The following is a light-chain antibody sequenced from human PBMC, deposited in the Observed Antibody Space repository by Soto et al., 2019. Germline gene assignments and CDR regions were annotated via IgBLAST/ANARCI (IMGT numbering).Light chain of an antibody. CDR2: EGT. CDR3: CSYAAGSTVV. J-gene: IGLJ2*01. CDR1: SSDVGSYDL. Sequence: QSALTQPASVSGSPGQSITISCTGTSSDVGSYDLVSWYQQHPGKAPKLMIYEGTKRPSGVSNRFSGSKSGDTASLTISGLQAEDEADYYCCSYAAGSTVVFGGGTKLTV. V-gene: IGLV2-23*01.